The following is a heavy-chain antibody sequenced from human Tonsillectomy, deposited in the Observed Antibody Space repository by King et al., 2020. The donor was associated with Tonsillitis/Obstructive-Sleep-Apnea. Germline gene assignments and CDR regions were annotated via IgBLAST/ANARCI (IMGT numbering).Heavy chain of an antibody. CDR1: GGSISSYY. D-gene: IGHD2-15*01. Sequence: VQLQESGPGLVKPSETLSLTCTVSGGSISSYYWSWIRQPPGKGLEWIGYIYYSGSTNYNPSLTSRVTISVDTSKNQFSLKLSAVTAADTAVYYCARSPRILHTLPYYYCSGMDVWGQGTTVTVSS. CDR2: IYYSGST. J-gene: IGHJ6*02. CDR3: ARSPRILHTLPYYYCSGMDV. V-gene: IGHV4-59*08.